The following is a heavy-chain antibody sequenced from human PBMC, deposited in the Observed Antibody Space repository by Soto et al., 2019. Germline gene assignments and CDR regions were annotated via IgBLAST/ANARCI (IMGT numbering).Heavy chain of an antibody. CDR2: INWNGGST. D-gene: IGHD6-13*01. Sequence: GGSLRLSCAASGFTFGDYGMSWVRQAPGKGLEWVSGINWNGGSTGYADSVKGRFTISRDNAKNSLYLQMNSLRAEDTALYYCARVGAAGPFDYWGQGTLVTVSS. CDR1: GFTFGDYG. V-gene: IGHV3-20*04. CDR3: ARVGAAGPFDY. J-gene: IGHJ4*02.